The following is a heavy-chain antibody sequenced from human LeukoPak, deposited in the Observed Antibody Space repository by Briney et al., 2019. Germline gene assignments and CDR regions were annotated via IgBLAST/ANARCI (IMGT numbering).Heavy chain of an antibody. J-gene: IGHJ6*03. Sequence: ASVKVSCKASGYTFTGYYMHWVRQAPGQGLEWMGWINPNSGGTNYSQKFQGRVTMTRDTSISTAYTELSRLRSDDTAVYSCAREEDSSSWKPPSSHYYYMDVWGKGTTVTVSS. CDR1: GYTFTGYY. V-gene: IGHV1-2*02. D-gene: IGHD6-13*01. CDR3: AREEDSSSWKPPSSHYYYMDV. CDR2: INPNSGGT.